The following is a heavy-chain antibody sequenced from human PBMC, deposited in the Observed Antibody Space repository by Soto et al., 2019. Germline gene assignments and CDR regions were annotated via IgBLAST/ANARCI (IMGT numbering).Heavy chain of an antibody. CDR1: GGSISSTGYY. D-gene: IGHD6-19*01. CDR2: IYYSGDT. V-gene: IGHV4-31*03. CDR3: ARDLMAANKGFCL. J-gene: IGHJ4*02. Sequence: TLSLTCTVSGGSISSTGYYWSWIRQHPGKGLEWIGYIYYSGDTYYNPSLKSRVTISLDTSKNQFSLKLSSVTAADTTMYYCARDLMAANKGFCLCGQGTLVTVSS.